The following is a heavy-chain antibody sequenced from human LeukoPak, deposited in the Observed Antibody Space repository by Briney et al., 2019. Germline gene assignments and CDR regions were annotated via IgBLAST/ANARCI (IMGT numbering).Heavy chain of an antibody. CDR1: GFSFSVFW. D-gene: IGHD2-15*01. CDR3: ARGADGVSSNSRGWFDP. Sequence: GGSLRLSCAASGFSFSVFWMHWVRQAPGKGPVWVSRIKTDGSITNYADSVKGRFTIPRDNAKNSLYLQMNSLRAEDTAVYSCARGADGVSSNSRGWFDPWGQGTLVTVSS. J-gene: IGHJ5*02. V-gene: IGHV3-74*01. CDR2: IKTDGSIT.